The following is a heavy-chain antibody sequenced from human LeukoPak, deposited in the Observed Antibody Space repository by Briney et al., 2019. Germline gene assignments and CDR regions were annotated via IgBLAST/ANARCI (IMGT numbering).Heavy chain of an antibody. Sequence: GGSLRLSCAASGFTVSSNYMSWVRQAPGKGLEWVSVIYSGGSTYYADSVKGRFTISRDNSKNTPYLQMNSLRAEDTAVYYCARDGYYYDSSGYYYPTFDYWGQGTLVTVSS. D-gene: IGHD3-22*01. J-gene: IGHJ4*02. CDR1: GFTVSSNY. V-gene: IGHV3-66*01. CDR2: IYSGGST. CDR3: ARDGYYYDSSGYYYPTFDY.